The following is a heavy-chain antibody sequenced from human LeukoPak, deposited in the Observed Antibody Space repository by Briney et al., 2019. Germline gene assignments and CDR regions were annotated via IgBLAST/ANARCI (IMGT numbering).Heavy chain of an antibody. D-gene: IGHD3-10*01. CDR3: ATANSGRLFDY. Sequence: GGSLRLSCAASGFTVSSNYMSWVRQAPGKGLEWVSVIYSGGSTYYADSVKGRFTISRDNSKNTLYLQMNSLRAEDTAVYYCATANSGRLFDYWGQGTLVTVSS. J-gene: IGHJ4*02. CDR1: GFTVSSNY. V-gene: IGHV3-66*01. CDR2: IYSGGST.